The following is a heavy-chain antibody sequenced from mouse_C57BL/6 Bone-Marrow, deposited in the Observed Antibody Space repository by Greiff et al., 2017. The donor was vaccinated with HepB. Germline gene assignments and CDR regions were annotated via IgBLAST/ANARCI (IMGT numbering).Heavy chain of an antibody. CDR3: ALYYYGSSYYWYFDV. J-gene: IGHJ1*03. D-gene: IGHD1-1*01. V-gene: IGHV14-3*01. Sequence: VHVKQSVAELVRPGASVKLSCTASGFNIKNTYMHWVKQRPEQGLEWIGRIDPANGNTKYAPKFQGKATITADTSSNTAYLQLSSLTSEDTAIYYCALYYYGSSYYWYFDVWGTGTTVTVSS. CDR2: IDPANGNT. CDR1: GFNIKNTY.